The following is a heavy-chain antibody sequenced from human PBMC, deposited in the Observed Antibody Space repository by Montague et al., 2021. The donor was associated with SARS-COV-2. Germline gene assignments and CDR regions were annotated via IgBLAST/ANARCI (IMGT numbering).Heavy chain of an antibody. CDR1: GGSIRTSSYY. CDR3: AMRGGAPDAFDI. CDR2: IYHSGGT. V-gene: IGHV4-39*01. Sequence: SETLSLTCTVSGGSIRTSSYYWGWIRQPPGKGLDWIGGIYHSGGTYYNPSLKSRVTISVDTSKNQFSLKLSSVTAADTAVYYCAMRGGAPDAFDIWGQGTMVIVSS. D-gene: IGHD4-17*01. J-gene: IGHJ3*02.